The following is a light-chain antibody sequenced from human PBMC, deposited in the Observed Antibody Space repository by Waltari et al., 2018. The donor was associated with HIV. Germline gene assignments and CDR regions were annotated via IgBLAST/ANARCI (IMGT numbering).Light chain of an antibody. V-gene: IGLV1-40*01. CDR2: DTR. CDR3: QSYDRSLSGVV. CDR1: RSNGGSGYE. Sequence: QSVLTQPPSVSGAPGQGVTISCTGGRSNGGSGYELNWYQHLPGAAPKLLIYDTRSRPSGVPDRFSGSMSGTSASLTITGLQAEDEGDYYCQSYDRSLSGVVFGGGTKLTVL. J-gene: IGLJ2*01.